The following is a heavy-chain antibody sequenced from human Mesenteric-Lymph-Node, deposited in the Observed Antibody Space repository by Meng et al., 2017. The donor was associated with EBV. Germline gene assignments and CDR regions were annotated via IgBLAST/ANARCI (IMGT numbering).Heavy chain of an antibody. V-gene: IGHV3-21*01. Sequence: EVQLVESGGGLVKPGGSLRLSCAASRFTFSTYSMNWVRLAPGKGLEWVSSISSGGSSIYYADSVKGRFTISRDDAENSVYLQMNSLRAEDTALYYCARAPPVVVAATDWYFDIWERGTL. D-gene: IGHD2-15*01. CDR3: ARAPPVVVAATDWYFDI. CDR1: RFTFSTYS. J-gene: IGHJ2*01. CDR2: ISSGGSSI.